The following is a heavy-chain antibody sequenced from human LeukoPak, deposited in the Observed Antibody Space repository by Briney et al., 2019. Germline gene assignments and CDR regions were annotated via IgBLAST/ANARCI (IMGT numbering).Heavy chain of an antibody. J-gene: IGHJ4*02. Sequence: GESLKISCAASGFMFTHHGMHWVRQAPGKGLEWVAVIWSDGSNRFYSDSVKGRFAISRDDSNDMVYLQMNGLRADDTAVYYCAKDIQRGFDYTNSLDYWGQGTLLIVSS. D-gene: IGHD4-11*01. CDR1: GFMFTHHG. V-gene: IGHV3-33*06. CDR2: IWSDGSNR. CDR3: AKDIQRGFDYTNSLDY.